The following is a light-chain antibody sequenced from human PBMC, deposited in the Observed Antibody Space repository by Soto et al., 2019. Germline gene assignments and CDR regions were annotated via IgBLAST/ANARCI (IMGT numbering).Light chain of an antibody. CDR3: QQSYSTPLT. CDR2: AAS. V-gene: IGKV1-39*01. Sequence: DIQMTQSPSSLSASVGDRVTITCRASQSISSYLNWYQQKPGKAPKLLIYAASSLQSGVPSRFSGSGCGTDFTLPISSLQPEDFATFYCQQSYSTPLTFGPGTKVDIK. CDR1: QSISSY. J-gene: IGKJ3*01.